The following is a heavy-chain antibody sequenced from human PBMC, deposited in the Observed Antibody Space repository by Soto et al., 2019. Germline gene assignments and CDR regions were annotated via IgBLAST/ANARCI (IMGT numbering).Heavy chain of an antibody. CDR2: IRSKADGGTT. Sequence: DVQLVESGGGLVKPGGSLRLSCVASGTTFSNAWMSWVRQAPGKGLEWVGRIRSKADGGTTEYAAPVKDRFTMSRDDSKNTLFLQMNTLKTEDTAVYHCTLGYRGSDLDYWGQGALVTVSS. J-gene: IGHJ4*02. V-gene: IGHV3-15*01. CDR3: TLGYRGSDLDY. D-gene: IGHD5-12*01. CDR1: GTTFSNAW.